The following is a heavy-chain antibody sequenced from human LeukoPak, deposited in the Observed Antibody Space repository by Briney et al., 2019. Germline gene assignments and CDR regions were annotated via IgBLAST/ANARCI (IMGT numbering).Heavy chain of an antibody. CDR2: IYYSGST. J-gene: IGHJ6*02. V-gene: IGHV4-31*03. CDR3: ARVLLDYYYYGMDV. Sequence: PSETLSLTCTVSGGSISSGGYYWSWIRQHPGKGLEWIGYIYYSGSTYYNPSLKSRVTISVDTSKNQFSLKLSSVTAADTAVYYCARVLLDYYYYGMDVWGQGTTVTVSS. D-gene: IGHD3-3*01. CDR1: GGSISSGGYY.